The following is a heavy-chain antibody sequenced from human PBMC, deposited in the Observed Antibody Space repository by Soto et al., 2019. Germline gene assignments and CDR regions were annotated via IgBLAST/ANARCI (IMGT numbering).Heavy chain of an antibody. V-gene: IGHV1-46*03. CDR1: GFSITFYY. D-gene: IGHD2-15*01. Sequence: QVQVVQSGAVVKTPGASVKISCKASGFSITFYYMHWVRQAPGQGPEWMAIINPRGGASLAQKFQGRVTMTRDTSTNTVYMELSSLRAEDTAIYYCARDNSVADLGGWFDPWGQGTLVTVSS. CDR2: INPRGGA. J-gene: IGHJ5*02. CDR3: ARDNSVADLGGWFDP.